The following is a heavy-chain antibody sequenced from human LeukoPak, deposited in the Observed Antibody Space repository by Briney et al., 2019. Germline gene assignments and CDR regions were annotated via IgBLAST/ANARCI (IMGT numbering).Heavy chain of an antibody. Sequence: SETLSLTCTVSGGSISSYYWSWIRQPAGKGLEWIGRIYTSGSTNYNPSLKSRVTMSVDTSKNQFSLKLSSVTAADTAVYYCARDRSSGWYKNNWFDPWGQGTLVTVSS. CDR3: ARDRSSGWYKNNWFDP. V-gene: IGHV4-4*07. CDR2: IYTSGST. D-gene: IGHD6-19*01. J-gene: IGHJ5*02. CDR1: GGSISSYY.